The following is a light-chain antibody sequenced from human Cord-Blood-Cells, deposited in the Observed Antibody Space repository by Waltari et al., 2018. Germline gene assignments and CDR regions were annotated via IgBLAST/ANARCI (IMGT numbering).Light chain of an antibody. V-gene: IGLV3-25*03. CDR1: ALPKQY. CDR2: KDS. CDR3: QSADSSGTYKV. Sequence: SYELTQPPSVSVSPGQTARITCSGDALPKQYAYWYQQKPGQAPGLLIYKDSERPSGIPERFSGASTGTTVTLTSSGVQAEDEADYYCQSADSSGTYKVFGTGNKVTVL. J-gene: IGLJ1*01.